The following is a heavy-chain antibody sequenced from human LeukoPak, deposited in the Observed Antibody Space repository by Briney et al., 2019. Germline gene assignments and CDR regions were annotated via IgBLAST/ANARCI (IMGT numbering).Heavy chain of an antibody. Sequence: PSETLSLTCAVYGGSFSGYYWSWIRQPPGKGLEWIGEINHSGSTNYNPSLKSRVTISVDTSKNQFSLKLSSVTAADTAVYYCARHGQSGYSSSWYKDAFDIWGQGTMVTVSS. V-gene: IGHV4-34*01. CDR1: GGSFSGYY. CDR2: INHSGST. CDR3: ARHGQSGYSSSWYKDAFDI. D-gene: IGHD6-13*01. J-gene: IGHJ3*02.